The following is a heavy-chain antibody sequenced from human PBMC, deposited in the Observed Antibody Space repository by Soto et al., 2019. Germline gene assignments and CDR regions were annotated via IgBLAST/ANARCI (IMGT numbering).Heavy chain of an antibody. J-gene: IGHJ1*01. CDR3: ARECRGYCSSSTCPGS. V-gene: IGHV3-7*01. CDR2: INEDGSEK. CDR1: GFTFSGFA. D-gene: IGHD2-2*01. Sequence: EVQLVESGGGLVQPGGSLRLSCAGSGFTFSGFAMNWVRQAPGKGLEWVANINEDGSEKYYVDSVKGRFTISRDNPKNSLHLQMNSLRVEDTAVYYCARECRGYCSSSTCPGSWGQGTLVTVSS.